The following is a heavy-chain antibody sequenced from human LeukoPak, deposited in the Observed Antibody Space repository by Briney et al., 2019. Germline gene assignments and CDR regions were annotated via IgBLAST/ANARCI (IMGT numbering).Heavy chain of an antibody. Sequence: PGGSLRLSXAASGITFSNYFMSWVRQAPGKGLEWVSAIGPSGGNTYYADSVKGRFTISRDNSKNTLYLQMTSLRAEETAVYYCAKDSKMSYYGSGSHYDYWGQGTLVTVSS. CDR1: GITFSNYF. CDR3: AKDSKMSYYGSGSHYDY. J-gene: IGHJ4*02. CDR2: IGPSGGNT. D-gene: IGHD3-10*01. V-gene: IGHV3-23*01.